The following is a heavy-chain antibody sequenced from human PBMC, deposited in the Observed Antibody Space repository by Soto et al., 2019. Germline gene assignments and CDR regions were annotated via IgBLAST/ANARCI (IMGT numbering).Heavy chain of an antibody. CDR2: ISYDGSNK. V-gene: IGHV3-30-3*01. CDR3: ARADNTMIVVVIKY. D-gene: IGHD3-22*01. CDR1: GFTFSSYA. J-gene: IGHJ4*02. Sequence: QVQLVESGGGVVQPGRSLRLSCAASGFTFSSYAMHWVRQAPGKGLEWVAVISYDGSNKYYADSVKGRFTISRDNSKNPLYLQMNSLRAEDTAVYYCARADNTMIVVVIKYWGQGTLVTVSS.